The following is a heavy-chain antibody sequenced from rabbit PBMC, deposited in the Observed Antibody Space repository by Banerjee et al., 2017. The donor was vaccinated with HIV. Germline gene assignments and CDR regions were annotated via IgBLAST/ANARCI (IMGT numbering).Heavy chain of an antibody. CDR2: IYADSSGST. J-gene: IGHJ6*01. CDR3: ARDTASSFSSYGMDL. Sequence: QSLEESGGGLVQPEGSLTLTCTASGFSFSSSYYMCWVRQAPGKGLEYIACIYADSSGSTVYANWAKGRFTISKTSSTTVTLEMTSLTAADTATYFCARDTASSFSSYGMDLRGPGTLVTVS. CDR1: GFSFSSSYY. V-gene: IGHV1S40*01. D-gene: IGHD8-1*01.